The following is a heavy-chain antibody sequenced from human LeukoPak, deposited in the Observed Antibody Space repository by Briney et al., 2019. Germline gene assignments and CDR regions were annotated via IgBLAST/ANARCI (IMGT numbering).Heavy chain of an antibody. J-gene: IGHJ3*01. CDR3: ARHWTYDTSGSAFDV. CDR1: GYSFTTYW. V-gene: IGHV5-51*01. Sequence: GESLKISCKGFGYSFTTYWIGWVRQMPGKGLEWMGIIYPDDSDTRYSPSFQGQVTISADKSISTAYLQWSSLKASDTAMYCCARHWTYDTSGSAFDVWGQGTMVTVSS. D-gene: IGHD3-22*01. CDR2: IYPDDSDT.